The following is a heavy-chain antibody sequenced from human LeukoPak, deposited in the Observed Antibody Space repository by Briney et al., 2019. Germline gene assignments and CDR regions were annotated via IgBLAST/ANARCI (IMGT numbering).Heavy chain of an antibody. J-gene: IGHJ4*02. CDR1: GGSFSGYY. CDR3: AREEDNCSGGSCPLDY. Sequence: SETLSLTCAVYGGSFSGYYWSWIRQPPGKVLEWIGEINHSGSTNYNPSLKSRVTISVDTSKNQFSLKLSSVTAADTAVYYCAREEDNCSGGSCPLDYWGQGTLVTVSS. D-gene: IGHD2-15*01. V-gene: IGHV4-34*01. CDR2: INHSGST.